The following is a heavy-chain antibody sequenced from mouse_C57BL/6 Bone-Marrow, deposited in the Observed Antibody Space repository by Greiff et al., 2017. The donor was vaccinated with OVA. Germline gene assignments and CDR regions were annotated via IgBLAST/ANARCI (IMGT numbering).Heavy chain of an antibody. Sequence: QVQLQQSDAELVKPGASVKISCKVSGYTFTDHTIHWLKQRPEQGLEWIGYIYPRDGSTKYNEKFKGKATLTADKSSSTAYMQLNSLTSEDSAVYFCAREEELYPRECYAMDYWGQGTSVTVSS. CDR3: AREEELYPRECYAMDY. D-gene: IGHD1-1*01. CDR2: IYPRDGST. CDR1: GYTFTDHT. V-gene: IGHV1-78*01. J-gene: IGHJ4*01.